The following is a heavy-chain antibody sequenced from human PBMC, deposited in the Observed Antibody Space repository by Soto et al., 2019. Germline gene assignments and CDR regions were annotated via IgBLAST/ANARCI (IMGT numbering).Heavy chain of an antibody. J-gene: IGHJ4*02. V-gene: IGHV4-39*01. CDR1: GGSISSSNYY. CDR2: IYYSGST. D-gene: IGHD5-12*01. Sequence: QLQLQESGPGLVKPSDTLSLTCTVSGGSISSSNYYWGWIRQPPGKGLEWIGSIYYSGSTYYNPSLTSRVTIAVATSKNQCSLKLSSVTAVDTAVYYCARRSASGYGSFDCWGQGTLVTVAS. CDR3: ARRSASGYGSFDC.